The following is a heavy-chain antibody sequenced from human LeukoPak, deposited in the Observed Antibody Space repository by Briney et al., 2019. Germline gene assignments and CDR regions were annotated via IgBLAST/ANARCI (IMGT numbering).Heavy chain of an antibody. CDR2: IYYSGST. CDR3: ARRKYYDSSGYANAFDI. D-gene: IGHD3-22*01. CDR1: GGSISSYY. V-gene: IGHV4-59*01. J-gene: IGHJ3*02. Sequence: SETLSLTCTVSGGSISSYYWSWIRQPPGKGLEWIGYIYYSGSTNYNPSLKSRVTISIDTSKNQFSLKLSSVTAADTAVYYCARRKYYDSSGYANAFDIWGQGTMVTVSS.